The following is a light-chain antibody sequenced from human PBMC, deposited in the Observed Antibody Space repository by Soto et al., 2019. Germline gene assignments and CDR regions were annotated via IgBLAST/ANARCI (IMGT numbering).Light chain of an antibody. CDR2: GAS. Sequence: DIQMTQSPSPLSASVGDRLTITCRASQNISYYLNWFQQKPGKAPKLLIYGASSLHIGVPSRFSGSGSGTDFALTISSLQPGDFATYHCQQSYTTPWTFGQGTKVDVK. V-gene: IGKV1-39*01. CDR1: QNISYY. CDR3: QQSYTTPWT. J-gene: IGKJ1*01.